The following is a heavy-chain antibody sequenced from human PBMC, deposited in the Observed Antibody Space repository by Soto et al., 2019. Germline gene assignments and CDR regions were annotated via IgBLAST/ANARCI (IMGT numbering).Heavy chain of an antibody. CDR2: INSDGSST. V-gene: IGHV3-74*01. CDR1: GFTFRSYW. CDR3: ASGGRTLNFDS. D-gene: IGHD2-15*01. Sequence: GGSQRLSCAASGFTFRSYWMQWVRQAPGKGLVWVSWINSDGSSTSYADSVKGRFTISRDNAKNTLYLQMNSLRAEDTAVYYCASGGRTLNFDSWGQGTLVTVSS. J-gene: IGHJ4*02.